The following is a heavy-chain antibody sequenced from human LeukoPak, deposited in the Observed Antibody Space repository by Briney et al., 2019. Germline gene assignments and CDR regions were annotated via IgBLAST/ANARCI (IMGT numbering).Heavy chain of an antibody. Sequence: GGSLRLSCAASGFTFSSYAMSWVRQAPGKGLEWVSAISGSGGSTYYAGSVKGRFTISRDNANNVLYLQMNSLRAEDTAVYYCARDPTYYLRYGYFDSWGQGTLVTVSS. CDR3: ARDPTYYLRYGYFDS. CDR2: ISGSGGST. V-gene: IGHV3-23*01. J-gene: IGHJ4*02. CDR1: GFTFSSYA. D-gene: IGHD1-26*01.